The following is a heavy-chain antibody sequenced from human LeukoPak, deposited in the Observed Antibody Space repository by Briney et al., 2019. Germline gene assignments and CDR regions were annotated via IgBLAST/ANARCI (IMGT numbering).Heavy chain of an antibody. CDR1: GGSISSSNW. CDR3: ARGGYSSSWSQDY. Sequence: PSGTLSLTRAVSGGSISSSNWWSWVRQPPGKGLEWIGEIYHSGSTNYNPSLKSRVTISVDKSKNQFSLKLSSVTAADTAVYYCARGGYSSSWSQDYWGQGTLVTVSS. J-gene: IGHJ4*02. V-gene: IGHV4-4*02. CDR2: IYHSGST. D-gene: IGHD6-13*01.